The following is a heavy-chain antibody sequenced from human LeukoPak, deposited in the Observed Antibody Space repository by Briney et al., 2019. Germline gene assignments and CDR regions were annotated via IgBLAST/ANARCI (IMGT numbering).Heavy chain of an antibody. Sequence: SGTLSLTCTVSGGSISSGGYYWSWIRQHPGKGLEWIGYIYYSGSTYYNPSLKSRVTISVDTSKNQFSLKLSSVTAADTAVYYCARVVAARPLVWFDPWGQGTLVTVSS. CDR2: IYYSGST. CDR1: GGSISSGGYY. CDR3: ARVVAARPLVWFDP. J-gene: IGHJ5*02. V-gene: IGHV4-31*03. D-gene: IGHD6-6*01.